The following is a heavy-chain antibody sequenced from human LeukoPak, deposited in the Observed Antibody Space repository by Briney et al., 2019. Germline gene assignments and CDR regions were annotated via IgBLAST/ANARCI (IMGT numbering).Heavy chain of an antibody. CDR1: GGPFTSYA. D-gene: IGHD1-26*01. J-gene: IGHJ5*02. CDR2: IIPISGTT. Sequence: ASVKVSCKTSGGPFTSYAITWVRQAPGQGLEWMGKIIPISGTTNYAQKFRGRVTFTADESTSTAYMELSSLRSEDTALYYCARKLRLGGNWFDPWGQGTLVTVSS. CDR3: ARKLRLGGNWFDP. V-gene: IGHV1-69*13.